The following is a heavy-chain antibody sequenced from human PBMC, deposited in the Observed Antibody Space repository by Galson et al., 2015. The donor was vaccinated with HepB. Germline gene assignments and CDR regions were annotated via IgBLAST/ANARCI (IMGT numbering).Heavy chain of an antibody. J-gene: IGHJ5*02. Sequence: SLRLSCAASGFTFSSYGMHWVRQAPGKGLEWVAVISYDGSNKYYADSVKGRFTISRDNSKNTLYLQMNSLRAEDKAVYYCAKERRYDFWSCYHREPNWFDPWGQGTLVTVSS. CDR2: ISYDGSNK. D-gene: IGHD3-3*01. CDR1: GFTFSSYG. CDR3: AKERRYDFWSCYHREPNWFDP. V-gene: IGHV3-30*18.